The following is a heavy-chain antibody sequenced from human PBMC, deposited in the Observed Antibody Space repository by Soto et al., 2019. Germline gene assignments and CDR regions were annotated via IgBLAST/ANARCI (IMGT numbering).Heavy chain of an antibody. Sequence: ASVKVSCKASGYTFTSYYIHWVRQAPGQGLEWMGLVNPNGGSPSYAQKFQGRVTMTRDTSTSTVYMEVNSLRSEDSAVYYCTRALGSMTTVTPDLSGTMSLFDYWGQGTLVTVSS. D-gene: IGHD4-17*01. J-gene: IGHJ4*02. CDR3: TRALGSMTTVTPDLSGTMSLFDY. CDR1: GYTFTSYY. V-gene: IGHV1-46*01. CDR2: VNPNGGSP.